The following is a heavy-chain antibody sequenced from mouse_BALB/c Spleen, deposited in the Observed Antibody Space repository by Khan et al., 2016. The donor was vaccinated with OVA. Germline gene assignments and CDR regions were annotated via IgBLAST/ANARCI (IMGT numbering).Heavy chain of an antibody. Sequence: EVQLQQSGPELVKPGASVKISCKASGYSFTGYFMNWVMQSHGKSIEWIGRINPHIGETFYNQKFKGKATLTVDESSSTAHMELRSLASEDSAVYYCARIYGSDFDYWGQGTTLTVSS. CDR2: INPHIGET. CDR3: ARIYGSDFDY. V-gene: IGHV1-20*02. J-gene: IGHJ2*01. D-gene: IGHD1-1*01. CDR1: GYSFTGYF.